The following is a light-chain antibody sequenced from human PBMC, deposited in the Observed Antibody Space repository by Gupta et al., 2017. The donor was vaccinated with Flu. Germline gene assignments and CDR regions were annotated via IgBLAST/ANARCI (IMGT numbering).Light chain of an antibody. V-gene: IGKV1-39*01. CDR2: AAS. CDR3: QQSYSTPRFT. J-gene: IGKJ3*01. CDR1: QSISSY. Sequence: DPVSITCRASQSISSYLNWYQQKPGKAPKLLIYAASSLQSGVPSRFSGSGSGTDFTLTISSLQPEDFATYYCQQSYSTPRFTFGPGTKVDIK.